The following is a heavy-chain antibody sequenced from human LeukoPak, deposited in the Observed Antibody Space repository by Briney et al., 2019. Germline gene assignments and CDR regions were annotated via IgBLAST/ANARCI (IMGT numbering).Heavy chain of an antibody. CDR2: ISGSGGST. J-gene: IGHJ4*02. V-gene: IGHV3-23*01. D-gene: IGHD2-15*01. CDR3: AKEKGGYCSGGSCYRRPCFDY. CDR1: GFTVSSNY. Sequence: PGGSLRLSCAASGFTVSSNYMSWVRQAPGKGLEWVSAISGSGGSTYYADSVKGRFTISRDNSKNTLYLQMNSLRAEDTAVYYCAKEKGGYCSGGSCYRRPCFDYWGQGTLVTVSS.